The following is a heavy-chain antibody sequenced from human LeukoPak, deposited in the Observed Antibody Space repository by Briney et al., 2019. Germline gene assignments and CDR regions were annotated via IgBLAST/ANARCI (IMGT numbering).Heavy chain of an antibody. D-gene: IGHD3-22*01. CDR3: AREAPVGYYDCSGYPPPFDY. V-gene: IGHV4-59*12. CDR2: ISYSGST. CDR1: GGSINTYY. Sequence: SETLSLTCTVSGGSINTYYWSWLRQPPGKGLEWIGYISYSGSTNYNPSLKGRVTMSVDTSKNQFSLKLSSVTAADTAVYYCAREAPVGYYDCSGYPPPFDYWGQGTLVTVSS. J-gene: IGHJ4*02.